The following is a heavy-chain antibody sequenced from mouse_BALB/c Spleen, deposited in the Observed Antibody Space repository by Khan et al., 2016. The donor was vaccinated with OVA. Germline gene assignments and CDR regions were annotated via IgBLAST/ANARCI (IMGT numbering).Heavy chain of an antibody. CDR3: WTSYFYGYYFDY. CDR2: ISGDSSTV. Sequence: EVELVESGGGLVQPGGSRKLSCAASGFTFSTYGMHWVRQAPEKGLEWVAYISGDSSTVYYADTVKGRFTFSRDNPKNTLFLQMTSLMSEDTARYYWWTSYFYGYYFDYWGPGTTLTVSS. J-gene: IGHJ2*01. V-gene: IGHV5-17*02. D-gene: IGHD1-1*01. CDR1: GFTFSTYG.